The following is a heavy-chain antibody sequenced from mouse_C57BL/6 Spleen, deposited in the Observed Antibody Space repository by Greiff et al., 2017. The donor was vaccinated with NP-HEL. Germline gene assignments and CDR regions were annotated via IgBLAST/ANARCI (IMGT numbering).Heavy chain of an antibody. J-gene: IGHJ3*01. V-gene: IGHV5-6*01. CDR2: SRSGGRYT. CDR3: ARHDKGSWFAY. Sequence: EVQLVESGGDLVKPGGSLKLSCAASGFPFSSYGMSLVRQNPENRLEWVATSRSGGRYTYYPDSVKGRFTISRDNAKNTLYLQMSSLKSEDTAMYYCARHDKGSWFAYWGQGTLVTVSA. CDR1: GFPFSSYG.